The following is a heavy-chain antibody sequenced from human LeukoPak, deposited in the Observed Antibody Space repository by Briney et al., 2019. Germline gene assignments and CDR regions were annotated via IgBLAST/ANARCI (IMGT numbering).Heavy chain of an antibody. CDR3: ARHSSSGSYKYYYYYMDV. Sequence: GSMTLSCAASGFTFSDYYMSWIRQPPGKGLEWIGEINHSGSTNYNPSLKSRVTISVDTSKNQFSLKLSSVTAADTAVYYCARHSSSGSYKYYYYYMDVWGKGTTVTISS. J-gene: IGHJ6*03. D-gene: IGHD3-10*01. V-gene: IGHV4-34*01. CDR2: INHSGST. CDR1: GFTFSDYY.